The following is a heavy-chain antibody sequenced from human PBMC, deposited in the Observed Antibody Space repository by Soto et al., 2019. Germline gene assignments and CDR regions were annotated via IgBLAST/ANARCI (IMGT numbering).Heavy chain of an antibody. CDR3: ARRYGYSFDY. CDR2: IYYSGTT. D-gene: IGHD5-18*01. J-gene: IGHJ4*02. Sequence: PSQLLPLTCSVAGGTISSYDGSWIRQPPGKGLEWIGYIYYSGTTNYNPSLKSRVTISVDTSKNQLSLKLSSVTAADTAVYYCARRYGYSFDYWGQGTLVTVSS. V-gene: IGHV4-59*08. CDR1: GGTISSYD.